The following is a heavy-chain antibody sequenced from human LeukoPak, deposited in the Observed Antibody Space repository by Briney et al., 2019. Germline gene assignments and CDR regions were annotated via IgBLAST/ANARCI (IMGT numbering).Heavy chain of an antibody. CDR1: GGSFSGYS. CDR3: ATLRGSGWYFDY. J-gene: IGHJ4*02. D-gene: IGHD6-19*01. V-gene: IGHV4-34*01. Sequence: PSETLSLTCAVYGGSFSGYSFTWIRQPPGKGLEWLGEINHSGTTNYSPSLKSRVIISIDTSKNHFSLKLTSVTAADTAVYYCATLRGSGWYFDYWGQGTLVTVSS. CDR2: INHSGTT.